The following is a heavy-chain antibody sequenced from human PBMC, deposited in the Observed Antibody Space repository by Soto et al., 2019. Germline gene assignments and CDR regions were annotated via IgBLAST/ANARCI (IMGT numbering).Heavy chain of an antibody. CDR1: GYSYTSYW. Sequence: PGESLKISCKGSGYSYTSYWIGWVRQMPGKGLEWMGIIYPGDSDTRYSPSFQGQVTISADKSISTAYLQWSSLKASDTAMYYCARSGRAAAGTGGSYYYGMDVWGQGTTVTVSS. CDR2: IYPGDSDT. V-gene: IGHV5-51*01. J-gene: IGHJ6*02. CDR3: ARSGRAAAGTGGSYYYGMDV. D-gene: IGHD6-13*01.